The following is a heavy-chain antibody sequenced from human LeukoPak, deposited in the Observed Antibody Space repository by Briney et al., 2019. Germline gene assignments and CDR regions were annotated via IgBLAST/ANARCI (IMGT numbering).Heavy chain of an antibody. CDR1: GFTFSSYS. Sequence: GGSLRLSCAASGFTFSSYSMNWVRQAPGKGLEWVSSISSSSSYIYYADSVKGRFTISRDNAKNSLYLQMNSLRVEDTALYYCARDPINMATAANGFDYWGQGTLVTVSS. CDR2: ISSSSSYI. V-gene: IGHV3-21*01. J-gene: IGHJ4*02. D-gene: IGHD2-2*01. CDR3: ARDPINMATAANGFDY.